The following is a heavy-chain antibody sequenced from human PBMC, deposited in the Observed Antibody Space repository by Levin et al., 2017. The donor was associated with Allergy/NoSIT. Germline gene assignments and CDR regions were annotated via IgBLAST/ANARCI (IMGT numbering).Heavy chain of an antibody. CDR2: INPNSGAT. Sequence: ASVKVSCKPSGYTFTGYYIQWVRQAPGQGLEWLGRINPNSGATDYAQKFQGRVTMTEDTSVNTVYLELKNLRSEDTAVYFCARGDFCDSSGQHPWGQGTLVAVSS. D-gene: IGHD3-22*01. J-gene: IGHJ5*02. CDR1: GYTFTGYY. V-gene: IGHV1-2*06. CDR3: ARGDFCDSSGQHP.